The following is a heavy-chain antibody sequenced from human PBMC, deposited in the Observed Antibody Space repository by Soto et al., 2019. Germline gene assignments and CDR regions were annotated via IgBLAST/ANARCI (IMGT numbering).Heavy chain of an antibody. J-gene: IGHJ6*03. CDR1: GGSISSYY. CDR2: IYYSGST. Sequence: PSETLSLTCTVSGGSISSYYWSWIRQPPGKGLEWIGYIYYSGSTNYNPSLKSRVTISVDTSKNQFSLKLSSVTAADTAVYYCARGKDYYYYYMDVWGKGTTVTVSS. CDR3: ARGKDYYYYYMDV. V-gene: IGHV4-59*01.